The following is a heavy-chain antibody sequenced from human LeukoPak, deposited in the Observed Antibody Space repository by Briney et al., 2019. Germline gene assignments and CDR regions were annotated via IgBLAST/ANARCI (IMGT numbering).Heavy chain of an antibody. V-gene: IGHV1-2*02. Sequence: ASVKVSCKASGYTFTGYYMHWVRQAPGQGLEWMGWINPNSGGTNYAQKFQGRVTMTRDTSISTAYMELSRLRSDDAAVYYCARDLDDSSGYTDYWGQGTLVTVSS. D-gene: IGHD3-22*01. CDR3: ARDLDDSSGYTDY. CDR2: INPNSGGT. CDR1: GYTFTGYY. J-gene: IGHJ4*02.